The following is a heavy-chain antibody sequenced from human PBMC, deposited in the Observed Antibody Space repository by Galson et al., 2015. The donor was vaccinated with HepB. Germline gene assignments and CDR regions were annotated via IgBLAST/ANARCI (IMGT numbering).Heavy chain of an antibody. D-gene: IGHD5-24*01. Sequence: SCKASGGTFSSYAISWVRQAPGQGLEWMGGIIPIFGTANYAQKFQGRVTITADESTSTAYMELSSLRSEDTAVYYCTTDGYNPLYFDYWGQGTLVTVSS. CDR1: GGTFSSYA. CDR3: TTDGYNPLYFDY. CDR2: IIPIFGTA. V-gene: IGHV1-69*01. J-gene: IGHJ4*02.